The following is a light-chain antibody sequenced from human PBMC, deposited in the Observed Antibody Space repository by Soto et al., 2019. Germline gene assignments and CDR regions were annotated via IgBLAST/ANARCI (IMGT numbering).Light chain of an antibody. J-gene: IGLJ1*01. Sequence: QAMVTQPPSASVTPGQRVTLSCSGRRSNIGSNAVSCYQQLPGTAPKLLVYGYSQRPSGVPDRFSGSKSGTSASLAISGLQSEDEADYYCAAWDDILSGFVFGTGTKVTVL. CDR1: RSNIGSNA. V-gene: IGLV1-44*01. CDR3: AAWDDILSGFV. CDR2: GYS.